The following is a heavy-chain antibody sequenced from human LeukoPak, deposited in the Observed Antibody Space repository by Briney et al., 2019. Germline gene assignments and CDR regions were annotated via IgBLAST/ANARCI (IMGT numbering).Heavy chain of an antibody. J-gene: IGHJ4*02. CDR1: GGSFSGYY. CDR3: ARHPSAVAGKTFDC. CDR2: IYSSGST. Sequence: SETLSLTCAVYGGSFSGYYWSWVRQPPGKGLEWIGYIYSSGSTNYNPSLKTRVTMSVDTSKNQFSLKLSSVTAADTAVYYCARHPSAVAGKTFDCWGQGTLVTVSS. D-gene: IGHD6-19*01. V-gene: IGHV4-59*08.